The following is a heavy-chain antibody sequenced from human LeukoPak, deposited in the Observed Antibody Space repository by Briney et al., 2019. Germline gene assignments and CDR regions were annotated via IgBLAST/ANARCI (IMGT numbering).Heavy chain of an antibody. CDR3: ARDSAHYYGSSKAFDI. Sequence: SETLSLTCTVSGGSISSYYWSWIRQPPGKGLEWIGYIYYSGSTNYNPSLKSRVTISVDTSKNQFSLKLSSVTAADTAVYYCARDSAHYYGSSKAFDIWGQGTMVTVSS. CDR2: IYYSGST. D-gene: IGHD3-22*01. CDR1: GGSISSYY. V-gene: IGHV4-59*01. J-gene: IGHJ3*02.